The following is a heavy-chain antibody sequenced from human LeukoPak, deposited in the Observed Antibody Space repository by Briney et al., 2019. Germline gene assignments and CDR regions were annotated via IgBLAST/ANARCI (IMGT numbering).Heavy chain of an antibody. CDR1: GYTFTGYY. V-gene: IGHV1-2*02. Sequence: ASVKVSCKASGYTFTGYYMHWVRQAPGQGLEWMGWINPNSGGTNYAQKFQGRVTMTRDTSISTAYMELSRLRSDDTAVYYCAREGAYWLVPLASHMDVWGKGTTVTDSS. CDR3: AREGAYWLVPLASHMDV. J-gene: IGHJ6*03. D-gene: IGHD6-19*01. CDR2: INPNSGGT.